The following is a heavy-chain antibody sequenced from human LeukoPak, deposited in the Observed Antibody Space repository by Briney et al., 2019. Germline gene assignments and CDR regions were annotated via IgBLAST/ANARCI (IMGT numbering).Heavy chain of an antibody. CDR2: INPNSGGT. V-gene: IGHV1-2*02. J-gene: IGHJ5*02. D-gene: IGHD1-7*01. CDR3: AREYAWNSDWFDP. CDR1: GYTFTDYY. Sequence: ASVKVSCKASGYTFTDYYMHWVRQAPGQGLEWMGWINPNSGGTNYTQKFQGRVTMTRDTSITTAYMELSRLRSDDTAVYYCAREYAWNSDWFDPWGQGTLVTVSS.